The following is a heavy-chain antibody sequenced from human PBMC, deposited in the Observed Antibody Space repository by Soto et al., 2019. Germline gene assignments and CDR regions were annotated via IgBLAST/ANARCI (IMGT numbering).Heavy chain of an antibody. CDR2: ISAHVGTT. CDR3: AINTPYTSSCYSFDC. V-gene: IGHV3-23*01. CDR1: GFTFSSYV. Sequence: PGGSLRLSCAASGFTFSSYVMSWVRQAPGKGLEWVSTISAHVGTTYYADSVKGRFTISTDNSKNTLSLQMTSLRAEDTAIYYCAINTPYTSSCYSFDCWGQGAPIT. D-gene: IGHD6-13*01. J-gene: IGHJ4*02.